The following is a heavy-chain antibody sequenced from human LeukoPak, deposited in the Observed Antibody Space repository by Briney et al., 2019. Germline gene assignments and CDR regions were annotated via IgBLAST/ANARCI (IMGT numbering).Heavy chain of an antibody. Sequence: PGGSLRLSCAASGFTLSSYWMSWVREAPGKGLEWVANIKQDRSEINYVDSVKGRFTISRDNAKNSMLLQMNSLRAEDTAVYYCARADYGGNLFFDYWGQGALVTVSS. CDR1: GFTLSSYW. V-gene: IGHV3-7*04. CDR2: IKQDRSEI. J-gene: IGHJ4*02. D-gene: IGHD4-23*01. CDR3: ARADYGGNLFFDY.